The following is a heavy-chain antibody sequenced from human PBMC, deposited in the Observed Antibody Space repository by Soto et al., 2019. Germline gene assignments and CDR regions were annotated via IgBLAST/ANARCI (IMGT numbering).Heavy chain of an antibody. D-gene: IGHD2-2*01. CDR1: GGTFSSYA. CDR3: ARFKVGVVPAAIQVEYYYYGMDV. V-gene: IGHV1-69*13. CDR2: IIPIFGTA. J-gene: IGHJ6*02. Sequence: SVKASCKSSGGTFSSYAISWVRQAPEQGLEWMGGIIPIFGTANYAQKFQGRVTITADESTSTAYMELSSLRSEDTAVYYCARFKVGVVPAAIQVEYYYYGMDVWGQGTTVTVS.